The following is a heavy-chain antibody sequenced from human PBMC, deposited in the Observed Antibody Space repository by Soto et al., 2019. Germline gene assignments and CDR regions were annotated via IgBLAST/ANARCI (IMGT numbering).Heavy chain of an antibody. CDR3: ARDLGELWPAVGGY. CDR2: IYYDGRNK. V-gene: IGHV3-33*01. CDR1: GFTFNTYG. D-gene: IGHD1-26*01. Sequence: QVQLVESGGGVVQPGRSLRLSCAASGFTFNTYGMHWVRQAPGKGLEWVAVIYYDGRNKYYADSVKGRFTISRDNSKNTLNLQINSRRVEDTAVYYCARDLGELWPAVGGYWGQGTLVTVSS. J-gene: IGHJ4*02.